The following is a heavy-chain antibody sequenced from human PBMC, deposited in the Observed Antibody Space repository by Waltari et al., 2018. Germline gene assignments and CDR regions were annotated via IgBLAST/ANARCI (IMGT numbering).Heavy chain of an antibody. CDR3: ATARVERRRGSWFDP. J-gene: IGHJ5*02. CDR2: MNPLSENT. V-gene: IGHV1-8*01. CDR1: GSTFTNDD. D-gene: IGHD3-16*01. Sequence: QVQLVQSGAEVKEPGASVRVSCKSYGSTFTNDDINWVRQANGQGLGWLGGMNPLSENTGYAQKFQCRVIMTRDTSLTTAYMELGSLRFDDTAIYYCATARVERRRGSWFDPWGQGTLVTVSS.